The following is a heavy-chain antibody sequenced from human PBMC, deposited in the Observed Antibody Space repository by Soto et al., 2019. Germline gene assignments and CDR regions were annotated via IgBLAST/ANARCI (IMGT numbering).Heavy chain of an antibody. CDR1: GLTFSISW. CDR2: INSGASTT. CDR3: ARGPSGWFGYDY. J-gene: IGHJ4*02. D-gene: IGHD6-19*01. V-gene: IGHV3-74*01. Sequence: QPGGSLKLSCAASGLTFSISWMDWVRQAPGKGLVWVSRINSGASTTNYADSVKGRFTISRDNAKNTLYLQMDSLTAEDTAVYYCARGPSGWFGYDYWGQGTLVTVSS.